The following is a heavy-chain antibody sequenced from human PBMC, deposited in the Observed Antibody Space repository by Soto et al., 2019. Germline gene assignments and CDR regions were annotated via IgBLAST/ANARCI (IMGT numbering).Heavy chain of an antibody. V-gene: IGHV4-39*01. Sequence: QLQLQESGPGLVKPSETLSLTCTVSGGSISSSSYYWGWIRQPPGKGPEWIGSIYYSGSTYYNPSLKSRVTISVDTAKNQFSLKLSSVTAADTDVYYCAISSGYHPPLAYWGQGTLVTVSS. J-gene: IGHJ4*02. CDR1: GGSISSSSYY. CDR3: AISSGYHPPLAY. CDR2: IYYSGST. D-gene: IGHD3-22*01.